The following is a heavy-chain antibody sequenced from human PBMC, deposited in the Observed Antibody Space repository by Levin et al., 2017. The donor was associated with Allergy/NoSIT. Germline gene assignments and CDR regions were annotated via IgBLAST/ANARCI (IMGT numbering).Heavy chain of an antibody. V-gene: IGHV3-30*04. CDR2: ISYDGSNK. J-gene: IGHJ5*02. CDR3: ARDVAAVGGWFDP. CDR1: GFTFSSYA. D-gene: IGHD6-13*01. Sequence: GGSLRLSCAASGFTFSSYAMHWVRQAPGKGLEWVAVISYDGSNKYYADSVKGRFTISRDNSKNTLYLQMNSLRAEDTAVYYCARDVAAVGGWFDPWGQGTLVTVSS.